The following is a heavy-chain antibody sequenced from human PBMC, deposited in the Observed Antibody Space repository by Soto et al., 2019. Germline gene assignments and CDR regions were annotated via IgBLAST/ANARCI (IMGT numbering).Heavy chain of an antibody. J-gene: IGHJ6*02. D-gene: IGHD2-15*01. Sequence: PSETLSLTCTVSGGSISSGGYYCSWIRQHPGKGLEWIGYIYYSGSTYYNPSLKSRVTISVDTSKNQFSLKLSSVTAADTAVYYCARDWFVADYYYGMDVWGQGTTVTVSS. CDR3: ARDWFVADYYYGMDV. CDR2: IYYSGST. CDR1: GGSISSGGYY. V-gene: IGHV4-31*03.